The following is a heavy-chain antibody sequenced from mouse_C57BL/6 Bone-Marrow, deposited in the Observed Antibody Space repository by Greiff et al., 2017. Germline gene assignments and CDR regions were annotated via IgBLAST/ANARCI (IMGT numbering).Heavy chain of an antibody. Sequence: QVQLQQSGAELVKPGASVKMSCKASGYTFTSYWITWVKQRPGQGLEWIGDIYPGSGSTNYNEKFKRKATLTVDTSSSTAYMQLSSLTSEDSAVYYCARERGAMDYWGQGTSVPVSS. CDR1: GYTFTSYW. J-gene: IGHJ4*01. V-gene: IGHV1-55*01. CDR3: ARERGAMDY. CDR2: IYPGSGST.